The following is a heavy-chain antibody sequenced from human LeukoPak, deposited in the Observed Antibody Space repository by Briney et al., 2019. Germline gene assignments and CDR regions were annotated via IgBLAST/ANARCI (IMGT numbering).Heavy chain of an antibody. CDR3: ARGIVVVPASTQLFDY. CDR2: IYYSGST. D-gene: IGHD2-2*01. Sequence: PSETLSLTCTVSGGSISSSSYYWGWLRQPPGKGLEWIGSIYYSGSTYYNPSLKSRVTISVDTSKNQFSLKLSSVTAADTAVYYCARGIVVVPASTQLFDYWGQGTLVTVSS. J-gene: IGHJ4*02. V-gene: IGHV4-39*07. CDR1: GGSISSSSYY.